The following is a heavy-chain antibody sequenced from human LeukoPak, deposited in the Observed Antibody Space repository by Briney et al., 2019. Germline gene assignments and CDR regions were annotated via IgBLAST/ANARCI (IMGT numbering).Heavy chain of an antibody. CDR2: INPNSGGT. V-gene: IGHV1-2*02. CDR1: GYTFTGYY. Sequence: ASVKVSCKASGYTFTGYYMHWVRQAPGQGLEWMGWINPNSGGTNYAQKFQGRVTMTRDKSIRTAYMELSRLTSDDTAVYYCARDLYDNSGYYSFDYWGQGTLVTVSS. J-gene: IGHJ4*02. D-gene: IGHD3-22*01. CDR3: ARDLYDNSGYYSFDY.